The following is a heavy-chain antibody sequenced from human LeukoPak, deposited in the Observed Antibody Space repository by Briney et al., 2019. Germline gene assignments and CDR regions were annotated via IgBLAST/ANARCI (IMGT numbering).Heavy chain of an antibody. D-gene: IGHD3-10*01. CDR1: GFTFSRND. V-gene: IGHV3-21*01. CDR3: ARGVYDF. J-gene: IGHJ4*02. CDR2: ITGNGNYI. Sequence: GGSLRLSCAASGFTFSRNDMNWVRQAPGKGLEWVSSITGNGNYIYYADSVKGRFTISRDNAKNSLFLQMNSLRAEDTAVYFCARGVYDFWGQGPLVTVSS.